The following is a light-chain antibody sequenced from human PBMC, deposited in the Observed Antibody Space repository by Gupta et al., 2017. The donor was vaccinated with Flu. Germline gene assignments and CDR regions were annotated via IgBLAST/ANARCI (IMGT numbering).Light chain of an antibody. J-gene: IGLJ1*01. CDR1: KLGDKY. CDR3: QAWDSNTLYV. CDR2: QDN. Sequence: SYELTQPPSVSVSPGQTASITCSGDKLGDKYASWYQQKPGQSPVLVIYQDNKRPSGIPDRFSGSNSGNTATLTISGTQAMDEADYYCQAWDSNTLYVLGTGTKVTVL. V-gene: IGLV3-1*01.